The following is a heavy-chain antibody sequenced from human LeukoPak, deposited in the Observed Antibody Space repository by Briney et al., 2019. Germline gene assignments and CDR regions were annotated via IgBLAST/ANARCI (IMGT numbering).Heavy chain of an antibody. D-gene: IGHD4-23*01. CDR3: ARVRETYDGIDY. CDR2: MNPNSGNT. J-gene: IGHJ4*02. V-gene: IGHV1-8*03. CDR1: GYTFTSYD. Sequence: ASVKASCKASGYTFTSYDINWVRQATGQGLEWMGWMNPNSGNTGYAQKFQGRVTITRNTSISTAYMELSSLRSEDTAVYYCARVRETYDGIDYWGQGTLVTVSS.